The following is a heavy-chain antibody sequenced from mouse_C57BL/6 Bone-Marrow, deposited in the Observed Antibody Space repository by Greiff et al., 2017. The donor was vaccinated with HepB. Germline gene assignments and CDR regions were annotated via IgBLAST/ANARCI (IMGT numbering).Heavy chain of an antibody. CDR3: ARNVYYGNFDWYFDV. CDR1: GFSLTSYA. Sequence: VQRVESGPGLVAPSQSLSITCTVSGFSLTSYAISWVRQPPGKGLEWLGVIWTGGGTNYNSALKSRLSISKDNSKSQVFLKMNSLQTDDTARYYCARNVYYGNFDWYFDVWGTGTTVTVSS. CDR2: IWTGGGT. D-gene: IGHD2-1*01. V-gene: IGHV2-9-1*01. J-gene: IGHJ1*03.